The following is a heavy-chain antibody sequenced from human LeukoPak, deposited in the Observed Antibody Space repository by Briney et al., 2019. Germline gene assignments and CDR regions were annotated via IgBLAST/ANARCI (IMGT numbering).Heavy chain of an antibody. CDR1: GGSISSGSYY. Sequence: SQTLSLTCTVSGGSISSGSYYWSWIRQPAGKGLEWIGRIYTSGSPNYNPSLKSRVTISVDTSKNQFSLKLSSVTAADTAVYYCARDLTTVTTSSVYWYFDLRGRGTLVTVSS. CDR3: ARDLTTVTTSSVYWYFDL. D-gene: IGHD4-17*01. CDR2: IYTSGSP. V-gene: IGHV4-61*02. J-gene: IGHJ2*01.